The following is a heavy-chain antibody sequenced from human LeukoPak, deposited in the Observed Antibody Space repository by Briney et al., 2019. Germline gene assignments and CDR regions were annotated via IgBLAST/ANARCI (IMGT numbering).Heavy chain of an antibody. J-gene: IGHJ4*02. Sequence: GGSLRLSCEASGFSISNNYMSWVRQAPGQGLEWVSGISGSAGSTYHADSVKGRFTISRDNSKNTLYLQMNSLRAEDTAIYYCASWSYYDWLLYFWGQGTLATVSS. V-gene: IGHV3-23*01. CDR1: GFSISNNY. CDR2: ISGSAGST. D-gene: IGHD1-26*01. CDR3: ASWSYYDWLLYF.